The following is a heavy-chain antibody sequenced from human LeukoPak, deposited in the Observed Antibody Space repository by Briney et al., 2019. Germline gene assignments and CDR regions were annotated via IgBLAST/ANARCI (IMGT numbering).Heavy chain of an antibody. CDR2: MNQDGSEK. V-gene: IGHV3-7*01. CDR3: ARDGIVIRFGGQDV. Sequence: GGSLRLSCAASGFTFSSYWMSWVRQAPGKGLEWVANMNQDGSEKYYVDSMKGQFTIPRDNAKNSLYLQMNSLRAEDTAVYYCARDGIVIRFGGQDVWGQGTTVTVS. D-gene: IGHD3-16*01. J-gene: IGHJ6*02. CDR1: GFTFSSYW.